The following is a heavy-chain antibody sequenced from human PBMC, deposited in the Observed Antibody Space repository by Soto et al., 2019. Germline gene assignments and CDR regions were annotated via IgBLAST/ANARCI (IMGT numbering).Heavy chain of an antibody. Sequence: QMQLVQSGPEVKKPGTSVKVSCKASGFTFTSSAMQWVRQARGQRLEWIGWIVVGSGNTNYAQKFQERVTITRDMSTSTAYMELSSLRSEDTAVYYCAAVPVTEDRYRGIYYFDYWGQGTLVTVSS. D-gene: IGHD1-26*01. J-gene: IGHJ4*02. V-gene: IGHV1-58*02. CDR1: GFTFTSSA. CDR2: IVVGSGNT. CDR3: AAVPVTEDRYRGIYYFDY.